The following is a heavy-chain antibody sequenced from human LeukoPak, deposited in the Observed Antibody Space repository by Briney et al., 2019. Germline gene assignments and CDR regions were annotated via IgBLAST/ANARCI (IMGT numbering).Heavy chain of an antibody. J-gene: IGHJ4*02. CDR3: AKDIEGIGGAAAGTFDS. Sequence: HPGGSLRLSCAASGFTFSSYAMHWVRQAPGKGLEWVAVISYDGSNKYYADSVKGRFTISRDNSKNTLYLQMNSLRAEDTAVYYCAKDIEGIGGAAAGTFDSWGQGTLVTVSS. V-gene: IGHV3-30-3*01. D-gene: IGHD6-13*01. CDR1: GFTFSSYA. CDR2: ISYDGSNK.